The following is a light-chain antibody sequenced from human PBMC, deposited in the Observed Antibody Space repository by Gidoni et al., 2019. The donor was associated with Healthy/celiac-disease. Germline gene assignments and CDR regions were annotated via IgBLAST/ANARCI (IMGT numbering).Light chain of an antibody. Sequence: DIQMTQSPSALSASVGDRVTITCRARRSISTHLNWSQQKPGKAPTLLIYAASNLHSGVPSRFSGRGSGTDFTLTISSLQPEDFATYYCQQSYNIPLTFGGGTKVEIK. V-gene: IGKV1-39*01. CDR1: RSISTH. CDR3: QQSYNIPLT. CDR2: AAS. J-gene: IGKJ4*01.